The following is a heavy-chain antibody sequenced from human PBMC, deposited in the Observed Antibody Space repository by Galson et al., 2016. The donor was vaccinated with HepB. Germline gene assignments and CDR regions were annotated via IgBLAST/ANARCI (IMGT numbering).Heavy chain of an antibody. D-gene: IGHD2-15*01. Sequence: SLRLSCAASGFTVRDNYLTWVRQAPGKGLEWVSVIYSGGSTYYADSVKGRFTVSRDNSKNMVYLQMNSLRAEDTAVYYCARVIVVMVAAHMDVWGKGTAVTVSS. CDR1: GFTVRDNY. V-gene: IGHV3-53*01. J-gene: IGHJ6*03. CDR2: IYSGGST. CDR3: ARVIVVMVAAHMDV.